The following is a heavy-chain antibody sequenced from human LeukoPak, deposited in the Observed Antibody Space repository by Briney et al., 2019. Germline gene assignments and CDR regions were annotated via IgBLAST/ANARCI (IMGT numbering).Heavy chain of an antibody. V-gene: IGHV3-23*01. CDR3: AKQLGFCSDGSCYFPY. CDR1: GFTFSSSA. J-gene: IGHJ4*02. Sequence: GGSLRLSCAASGFTFSSSAMSWVRQAPGQGLEWVSAISNNGGYTYYADSVQGRFTISRANSKSTLCLQMTSLRAEDTAVYYCAKQLGFCSDGSCYFPYWGQGTLVTVSS. D-gene: IGHD2-15*01. CDR2: ISNNGGYT.